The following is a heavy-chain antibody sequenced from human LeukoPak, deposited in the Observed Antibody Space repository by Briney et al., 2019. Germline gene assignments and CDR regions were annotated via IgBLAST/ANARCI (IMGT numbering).Heavy chain of an antibody. CDR1: GFTFSSYA. CDR3: AKDDRYCSSTSCSTY. V-gene: IGHV3-23*01. J-gene: IGHJ4*02. CDR2: ISGSGGST. Sequence: GGSLRLSCAASGFTFSSYAMSWVRQAPGKGLEWVSAISGSGGSTYYADSVKGRFTISRDSSKNTLYLQMNSLRAEDTAVYYCAKDDRYCSSTSCSTYWGQGTLVTVSS. D-gene: IGHD2-2*01.